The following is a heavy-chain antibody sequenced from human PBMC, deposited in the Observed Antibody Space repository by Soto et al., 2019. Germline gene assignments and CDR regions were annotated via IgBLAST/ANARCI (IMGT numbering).Heavy chain of an antibody. CDR2: INAANGNT. V-gene: IGHV1-3*01. CDR1: GYIFSTYT. D-gene: IGHD3-22*01. CDR3: ARVSFETSGYADY. J-gene: IGHJ4*02. Sequence: QVHLVQSGAEVKKPGASVKVSCKASGYIFSTYTMHWVRQAPGQRLEWMGWINAANGNTKYSQNFQGRVTISRDTSASTVYLELSSLRSEATAVYYCARVSFETSGYADYWGQGTLVTVSS.